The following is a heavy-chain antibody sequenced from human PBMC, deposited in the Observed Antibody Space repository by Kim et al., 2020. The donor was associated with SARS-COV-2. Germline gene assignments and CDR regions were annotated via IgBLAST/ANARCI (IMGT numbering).Heavy chain of an antibody. CDR1: GYTFTSYY. CDR2: INPSGGST. J-gene: IGHJ6*03. CDR3: AREQFGGDTIFGRYYYYMDV. D-gene: IGHD3-3*01. Sequence: ASVKVSCKASGYTFTSYYMHWVRQAPGQGLEWMGIINPSGGSTSYAQKFQGRVTMTRDTSTSTVYMELSSLRSEDTAVYYCAREQFGGDTIFGRYYYYMDVWGKGTTVTVSS. V-gene: IGHV1-46*01.